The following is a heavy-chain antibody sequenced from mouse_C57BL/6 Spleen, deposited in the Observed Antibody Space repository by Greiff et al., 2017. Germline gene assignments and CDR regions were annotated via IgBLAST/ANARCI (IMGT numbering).Heavy chain of an antibody. CDR3: ATLGYYGSSY. CDR1: GYAFSSSW. Sequence: VKLQESGPELVKPGASVKISCKASGYAFSSSWMNWVKQRPGKGLEWIGRIYPGDGDTNYNGKFKGKATLTADKSSSTAYMQLSSLTSEDSAVYFCATLGYYGSSYWGQGTTLTVSS. CDR2: IYPGDGDT. V-gene: IGHV1-82*01. D-gene: IGHD1-1*01. J-gene: IGHJ2*01.